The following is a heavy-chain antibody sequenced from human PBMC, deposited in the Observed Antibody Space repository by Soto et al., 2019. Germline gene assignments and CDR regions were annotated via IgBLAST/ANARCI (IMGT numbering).Heavy chain of an antibody. Sequence: QVQLVQSGAEVKKPGSSVKVSCTASGGTFSSYAISWVRQAPGKGLEWMGGIIPIFGTANYAQKFQGRVTITADESTSTAYMELSSLRSEDTAVYYCARDHGRSPCSGGSCYSTYFDYWGQGTLVTVSS. D-gene: IGHD2-15*01. J-gene: IGHJ4*02. CDR2: IIPIFGTA. CDR3: ARDHGRSPCSGGSCYSTYFDY. V-gene: IGHV1-69*01. CDR1: GGTFSSYA.